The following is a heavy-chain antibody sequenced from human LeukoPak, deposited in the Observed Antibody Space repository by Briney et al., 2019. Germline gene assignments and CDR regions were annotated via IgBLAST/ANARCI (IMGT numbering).Heavy chain of an antibody. V-gene: IGHV1-3*01. J-gene: IGHJ3*02. Sequence: GASVKVSCKASGYTFTSYAMHWGRQAPGQRLEWMGWINAGNGSTKYSQKFQGRVTITRDTSASTAYMELSSLRSEDTAVYYCARVQFSATFVPAAMDRGAFDIWGQGTMVTVSS. CDR2: INAGNGST. CDR3: ARVQFSATFVPAAMDRGAFDI. CDR1: GYTFTSYA. D-gene: IGHD2-2*01.